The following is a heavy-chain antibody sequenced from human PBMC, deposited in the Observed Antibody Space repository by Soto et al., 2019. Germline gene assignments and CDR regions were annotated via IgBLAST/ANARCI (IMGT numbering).Heavy chain of an antibody. J-gene: IGHJ6*02. D-gene: IGHD4-17*01. V-gene: IGHV3-53*01. CDR3: ARAFTVTSPRYYGMDV. Sequence: EVQLVESGGGLIQPGGSLRLSCAASGFTVSSNYMSWVRQAPGKGLEWVSVIYSGGSTYYADSVKGRFTISRDNSKNTLYLQMNSLRAEDTAVYYCARAFTVTSPRYYGMDVWGQGTTVTVSS. CDR2: IYSGGST. CDR1: GFTVSSNY.